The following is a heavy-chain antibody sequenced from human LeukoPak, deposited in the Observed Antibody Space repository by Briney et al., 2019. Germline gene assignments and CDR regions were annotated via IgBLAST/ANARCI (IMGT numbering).Heavy chain of an antibody. J-gene: IGHJ5*02. D-gene: IGHD6-13*01. V-gene: IGHV1-2*02. Sequence: ASVKVSCKASGFTFLSYGISWVRQAPGQGLEWMGWINPNSGGTNYAQKFQGRVTMTRDTSISTAYMELSRLRSDDTAVYYCARDRDSSSWYWFDPWGQGTLVTVSS. CDR2: INPNSGGT. CDR1: GFTFLSYG. CDR3: ARDRDSSSWYWFDP.